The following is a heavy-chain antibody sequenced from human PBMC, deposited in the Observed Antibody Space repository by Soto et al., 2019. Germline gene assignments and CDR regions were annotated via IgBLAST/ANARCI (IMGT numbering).Heavy chain of an antibody. V-gene: IGHV3-23*01. Sequence: PGGSLRLSCAASGFTFSSYAMSWVRQAPGKGLEWVSAISGSGGSTYYADSVKGRFTISRDNSKNTLYLQMNSLRAEDTAVYYCAKVPILDYYGSLIWFDPWGQGTLVTVSS. J-gene: IGHJ5*02. D-gene: IGHD3-10*01. CDR3: AKVPILDYYGSLIWFDP. CDR1: GFTFSSYA. CDR2: ISGSGGST.